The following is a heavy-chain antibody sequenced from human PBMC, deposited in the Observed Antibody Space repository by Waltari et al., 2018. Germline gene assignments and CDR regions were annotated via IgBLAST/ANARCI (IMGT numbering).Heavy chain of an antibody. V-gene: IGHV4-59*11. CDR2: IYYSGST. CDR1: GGSISSHY. CDR3: ARGYYGDYVNYYYGMDV. J-gene: IGHJ6*02. Sequence: QVQLQESGPGLVKPSETLSLTCTVSGGSISSHYWSWIRQPPGKGLEWIGYIYYSGSTNYNPSLKSRVTRSVDTSKNQFSLKLSSVTAADTAVYYCARGYYGDYVNYYYGMDVWGQGTTVTVSS. D-gene: IGHD4-17*01.